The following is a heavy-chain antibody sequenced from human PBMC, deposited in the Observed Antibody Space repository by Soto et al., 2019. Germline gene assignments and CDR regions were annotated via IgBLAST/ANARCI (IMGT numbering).Heavy chain of an antibody. CDR3: ARDHGILTTVPTSAIDY. J-gene: IGHJ4*02. CDR2: IIPILGIA. D-gene: IGHD4-17*01. Sequence: QVQLVQSGAEVKKPGSSVKVSCKASGGTFSSYTISWVRQAPGQGLEWMGRIIPILGIANYAQKFQGRVTITAXXSXRXXYMELSSLRSEDTAVYYCARDHGILTTVPTSAIDYWGQGTLVTVSS. CDR1: GGTFSSYT. V-gene: IGHV1-69*08.